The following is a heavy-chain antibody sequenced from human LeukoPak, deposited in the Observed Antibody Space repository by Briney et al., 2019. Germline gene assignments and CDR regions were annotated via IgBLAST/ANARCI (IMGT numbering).Heavy chain of an antibody. Sequence: GGSLRLSCAASGFTFSSYSMNWVRQAPGKGLEWVSSISSSSSYKYYADSVKGRFTISRDNAKNSLYLQMNSLRAADKAVYYCARVVTLYSSSSGDYWGQGTLVTVSS. CDR1: GFTFSSYS. V-gene: IGHV3-21*01. CDR3: ARVVTLYSSSSGDY. D-gene: IGHD6-6*01. J-gene: IGHJ4*02. CDR2: ISSSSSYK.